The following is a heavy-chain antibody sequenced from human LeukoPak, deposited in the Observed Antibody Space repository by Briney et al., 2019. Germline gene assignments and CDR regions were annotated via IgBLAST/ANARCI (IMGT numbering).Heavy chain of an antibody. CDR1: GFTFSSYA. CDR3: AKDQNTVATAPFDY. J-gene: IGHJ4*02. Sequence: SGGSLRLSCAASGFTFSSYAMSWVRQAPGKGLEWVSAINSAGSTYYGDSMRGRFTISRDNSKNVLHLQMNSLRAEDTALYYCAKDQNTVATAPFDYWGLGTLVTVSS. V-gene: IGHV3-23*01. CDR2: INSAGST. D-gene: IGHD4-17*01.